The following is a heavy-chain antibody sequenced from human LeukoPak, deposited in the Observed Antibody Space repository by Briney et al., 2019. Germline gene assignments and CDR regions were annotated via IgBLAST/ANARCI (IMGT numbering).Heavy chain of an antibody. D-gene: IGHD3-9*01. V-gene: IGHV3-48*03. J-gene: IGHJ5*02. CDR3: ARENDILTGYPNNWFDP. CDR1: GFTFSSYE. Sequence: PGGFLRLSCAASGFTFSSYEMNWVRQAPGKGLEWVSYISSSGSTIYYADSVKGRFTNSRDNAKNSLYLQMNSLRAEDTAVYYCARENDILTGYPNNWFDPWGQGTQVIVSS. CDR2: ISSSGSTI.